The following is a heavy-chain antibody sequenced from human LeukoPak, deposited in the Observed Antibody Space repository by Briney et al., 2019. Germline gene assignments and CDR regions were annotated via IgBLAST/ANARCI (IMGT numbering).Heavy chain of an antibody. Sequence: SGPTETLLTKILTQTRTFWQFSLSTSGVGVGWSRQPPGKALEWLALIYWDDDKRYSPSLKSRLTITKDTSKNQVVLRLPNMDPVDTATYYCGHLLYYYESTAVYTVWTCGQGGLGTVSS. CDR1: QFSLSTSGVG. CDR3: GHLLYYYESTAVYTVWT. J-gene: IGHJ5*02. D-gene: IGHD3-22*01. V-gene: IGHV2-5*02. CDR2: IYWDDDK.